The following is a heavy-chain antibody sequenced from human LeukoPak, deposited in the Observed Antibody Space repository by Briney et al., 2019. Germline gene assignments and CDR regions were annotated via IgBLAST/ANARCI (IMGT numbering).Heavy chain of an antibody. CDR3: ERGGGDGYNFDY. V-gene: IGHV3-7*01. J-gene: IGHJ4*02. D-gene: IGHD5-24*01. Sequence: GGSLTLSCAASGFTFSGYWMSWLRQAPGKGLEWVANIKQDGSEKYYVDSVKGRFTISRDNAKNSLYLQMNSLRAEDTAVYYCERGGGDGYNFDYWGQGTLVTVSS. CDR2: IKQDGSEK. CDR1: GFTFSGYW.